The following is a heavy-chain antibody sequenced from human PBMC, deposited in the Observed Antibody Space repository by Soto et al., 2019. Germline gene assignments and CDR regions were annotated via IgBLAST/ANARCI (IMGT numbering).Heavy chain of an antibody. CDR1: GFTCSSYA. V-gene: IGHV3-30-3*01. CDR2: ISYDGSNK. D-gene: IGHD4-17*01. CDR3: ARDSGDYGYNWFDP. J-gene: IGHJ5*02. Sequence: QVQLVESGGGVVQPGRSLRLSCAASGFTCSSYAMHWVRQAPGKGLEWVAVISYDGSNKYYADSVKGRFTISRDNSKNTLYLQMNSLRAEDTAVYYCARDSGDYGYNWFDPWGQGTLVTVSS.